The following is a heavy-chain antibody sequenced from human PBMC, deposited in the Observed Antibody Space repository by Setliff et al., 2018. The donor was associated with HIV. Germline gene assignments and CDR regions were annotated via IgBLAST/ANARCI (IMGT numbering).Heavy chain of an antibody. CDR3: ARFPDYYDSSLYYYYGMDV. CDR1: GVSISSHY. V-gene: IGHV4-59*11. J-gene: IGHJ6*02. CDR2: IYYSGST. Sequence: SETLSLTCTVSGVSISSHYWNWIRQPPGKGLEWIGTIYYSGSTKYNPSLKSRVTISVDTSKNQFSLKLRPVTAADTAVYYCARFPDYYDSSLYYYYGMDVWGQGSTVTVSS. D-gene: IGHD3-22*01.